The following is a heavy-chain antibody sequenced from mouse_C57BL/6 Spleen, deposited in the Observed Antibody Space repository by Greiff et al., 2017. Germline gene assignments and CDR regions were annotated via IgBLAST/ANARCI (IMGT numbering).Heavy chain of an antibody. CDR3: ARMDYYGTDY. CDR2: IYPGDGDT. D-gene: IGHD1-1*01. CDR1: GYAFSSSW. Sequence: VQLQQSGPELVKPGASVKISCKASGYAFSSSWMNWVKQRPGKGLEWIGRIYPGDGDTNYNGKFKGKATLTADKYSSTAYMQLSSLTSEDSAVYFCARMDYYGTDYWGQGTTLTVSS. J-gene: IGHJ2*01. V-gene: IGHV1-82*01.